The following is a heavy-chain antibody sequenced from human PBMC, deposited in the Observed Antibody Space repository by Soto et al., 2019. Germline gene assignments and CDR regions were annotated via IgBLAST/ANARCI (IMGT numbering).Heavy chain of an antibody. CDR2: INPNSGGT. D-gene: IGHD3-10*01. V-gene: IGHV1-2*02. J-gene: IGHJ5*02. Sequence: QVQLVQSGAEVKKPGASVKVSCKASGYIFTVYYMHWVRQAPGQGIEWMGWINPNSGGTNYAQKFQGRVTMTRDTAIRSAYMELSRVRSDDTAVYYCARQGSGSNWLDHWGQGTMVTVSS. CDR1: GYIFTVYY. CDR3: ARQGSGSNWLDH.